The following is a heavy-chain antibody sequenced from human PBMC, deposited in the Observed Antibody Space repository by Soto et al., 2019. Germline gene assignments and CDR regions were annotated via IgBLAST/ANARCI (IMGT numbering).Heavy chain of an antibody. D-gene: IGHD3-22*01. V-gene: IGHV4-59*01. J-gene: IGHJ5*02. CDR3: ARLEDYYDWLAP. CDR2: IYYSGST. CDR1: GGSISSYY. Sequence: SETLSLTCTVSGGSISSYYWSWIRQPPGKGLEWIGYIYYSGSTNYNPSLKSRVTISVDTSKNQFSLKLSSVTAADTAVYYCARLEDYYDWLAPWGQGTMVTVSS.